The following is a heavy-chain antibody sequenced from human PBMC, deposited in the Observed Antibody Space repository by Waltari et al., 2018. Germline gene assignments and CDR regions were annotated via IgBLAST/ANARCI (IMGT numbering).Heavy chain of an antibody. CDR1: GDSVSSGPYF. CDR3: ARDRGGTINSFDP. V-gene: IGHV4-39*07. D-gene: IGHD1-26*01. Sequence: QLQLQESGPRLVKPAETLSLTCTLSGDSVSSGPYFRAWIRQPPGKGLEWLGRMFYSGTTYHNSSLKSRVTISVDTSKNQVSLQLKSVTAADTAVYFCARDRGGTINSFDPWGRGTLVTVSS. J-gene: IGHJ5*02. CDR2: MFYSGTT.